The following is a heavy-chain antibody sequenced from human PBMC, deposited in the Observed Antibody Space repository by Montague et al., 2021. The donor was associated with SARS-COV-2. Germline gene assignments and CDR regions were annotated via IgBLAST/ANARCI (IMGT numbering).Heavy chain of an antibody. CDR1: GFTFSSYS. D-gene: IGHD1-20*01. J-gene: IGHJ4*02. CDR2: IIPDGSYT. CDR3: AKHPRYTCDC. V-gene: IGHV3-23*01. Sequence: SLRLSCAASGFTFSSYSMRWIRQAPGKGLEWVASIIPDGSYTLYADSGKGRFTISRDNSKNTLYLQMNNLRAEDTAVYYCAKHPRYTCDCWGQGALVTVSS.